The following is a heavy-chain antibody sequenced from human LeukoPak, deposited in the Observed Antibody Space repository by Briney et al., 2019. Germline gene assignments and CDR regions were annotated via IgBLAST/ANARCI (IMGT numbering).Heavy chain of an antibody. CDR2: ISSNGGST. CDR1: GFTFSSYA. D-gene: IGHD4-17*01. Sequence: GGSLRLSCAASGFTFSSYAMHWVRQAPGKGLEYVSAISSNGGSTYYANSVKGRFTISRDNSKNTLYLQMGSLRAEDMAVYYCARDSYALGFDYWGQGTLVTVSS. J-gene: IGHJ4*02. CDR3: ARDSYALGFDY. V-gene: IGHV3-64*01.